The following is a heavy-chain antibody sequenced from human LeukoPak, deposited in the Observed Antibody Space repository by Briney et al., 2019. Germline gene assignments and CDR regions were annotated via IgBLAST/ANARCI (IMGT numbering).Heavy chain of an antibody. Sequence: GGSLRLTCAVSGFTFSSYWMGWVRQAPGKGLAWVANINQDESSKYYEDSVKGRFTISRDNADNSLYLQMNSLGAEDTAVYYCAKASAMIVVVSKYFDYWGQGTLVTVSS. D-gene: IGHD3-22*01. CDR3: AKASAMIVVVSKYFDY. J-gene: IGHJ4*02. CDR1: GFTFSSYW. CDR2: INQDESSK. V-gene: IGHV3-7*01.